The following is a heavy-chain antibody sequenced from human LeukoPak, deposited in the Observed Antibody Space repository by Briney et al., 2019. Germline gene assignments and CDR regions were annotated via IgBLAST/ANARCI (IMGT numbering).Heavy chain of an antibody. J-gene: IGHJ4*02. CDR3: AKPGLSLDIVVVPAAFDY. V-gene: IGHV3-30-3*02. CDR1: GFNFDNFA. Sequence: GKSLTLSCVVSGFNFDNFAMHWVRQPLGKGLEWVAVISHDGRTKYYADSMKGRITISRDNSKNTLYLQMNSLRVEDTAVYYCAKPGLSLDIVVVPAAFDYWGQGTLVTVSS. D-gene: IGHD2-2*03. CDR2: ISHDGRTK.